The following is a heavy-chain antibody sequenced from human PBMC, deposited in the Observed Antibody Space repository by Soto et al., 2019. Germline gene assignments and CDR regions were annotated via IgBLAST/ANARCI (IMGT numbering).Heavy chain of an antibody. CDR2: IWYDGSNK. Sequence: QVQLVESGGGVVQPGRSLRLSCAASGFTFSSYGMHWVRQAPGKGLEWVSVIWYDGSNKYYADSVKGRFTISRDNSKNKLYLQMNSRRAEDTAVYYCARGDIVGATQVYYYGMDVWGQGTTVTVSS. J-gene: IGHJ6*02. CDR3: ARGDIVGATQVYYYGMDV. CDR1: GFTFSSYG. D-gene: IGHD1-26*01. V-gene: IGHV3-33*01.